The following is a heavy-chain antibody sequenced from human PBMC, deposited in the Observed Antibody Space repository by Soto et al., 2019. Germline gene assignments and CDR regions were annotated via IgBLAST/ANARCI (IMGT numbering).Heavy chain of an antibody. CDR1: GFTFSSYA. CDR3: ARRGSGSYYDY. CDR2: ISGSGDST. V-gene: IGHV3-23*01. Sequence: EVQLLESGGGLVQPGGSLRLSCAASGFTFSSYAMSWVRQAPVKGLEWVSAISGSGDSTYYVDSVKGRFTISRDNSKNTLYLQMNSLRAEDTAVYYCARRGSGSYYDYWGHGTLVTVSS. D-gene: IGHD1-26*01. J-gene: IGHJ4*01.